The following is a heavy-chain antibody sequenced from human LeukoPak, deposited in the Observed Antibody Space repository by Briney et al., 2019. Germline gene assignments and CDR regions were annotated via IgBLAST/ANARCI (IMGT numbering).Heavy chain of an antibody. J-gene: IGHJ3*02. Sequence: SETLSLTCTVSGDSMSNYYWSWIRQPAGKGLEWIGRIYTSGTTAYNPSLKSRVTMSMDKSKDQFSLKVTSVAAADTAIYYCARGMTFYYDSRGYYSALDIWGQGTMVTVSS. CDR3: ARGMTFYYDSRGYYSALDI. V-gene: IGHV4-4*07. D-gene: IGHD3-22*01. CDR2: IYTSGTT. CDR1: GDSMSNYY.